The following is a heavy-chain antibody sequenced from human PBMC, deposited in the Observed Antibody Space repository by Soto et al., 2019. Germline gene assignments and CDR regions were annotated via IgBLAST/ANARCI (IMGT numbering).Heavy chain of an antibody. Sequence: SETLSLTCTVSGDSISNYYWNWIRQSPGKGLEWIGYIYSSGSTHYNPSLQNRVTISIDTSKNQVSLKVNSVTAADTAVYYCARDHPHSYGVYYFDYWGQGTPVTVSS. CDR3: ARDHPHSYGVYYFDY. CDR1: GDSISNYY. V-gene: IGHV4-59*01. CDR2: IYSSGST. D-gene: IGHD5-18*01. J-gene: IGHJ4*02.